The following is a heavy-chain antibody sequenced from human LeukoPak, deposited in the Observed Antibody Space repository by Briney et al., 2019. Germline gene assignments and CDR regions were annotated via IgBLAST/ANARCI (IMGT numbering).Heavy chain of an antibody. V-gene: IGHV4-61*08. J-gene: IGHJ5*02. Sequence: SETLSLTCTVSGGSISSGGYYWSWIRQHPGKGLEWIGYIYTSGSTNYNPSLKSRVTISVDTSKNQFSLKLSSVTAADTAVYYCARHLYDFWSGYSNWFDPWGQGTLVTVSS. CDR3: ARHLYDFWSGYSNWFDP. CDR2: IYTSGST. CDR1: GGSISSGGYY. D-gene: IGHD3-3*01.